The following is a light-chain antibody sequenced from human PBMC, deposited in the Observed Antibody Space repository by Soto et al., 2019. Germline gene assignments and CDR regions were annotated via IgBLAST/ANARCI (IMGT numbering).Light chain of an antibody. CDR1: QSVNSNY. V-gene: IGKV3-20*01. J-gene: IGKJ2*02. Sequence: EIVLTQSPGILSLSPGERATLSCRASQSVNSNYLAWYQQKPGQAPRLLIYDASSRATGIPDRFSGSGSGTDFTLTISRLEPEDFAVYYCQQYGSPPCTFGQGTKLEI. CDR2: DAS. CDR3: QQYGSPPCT.